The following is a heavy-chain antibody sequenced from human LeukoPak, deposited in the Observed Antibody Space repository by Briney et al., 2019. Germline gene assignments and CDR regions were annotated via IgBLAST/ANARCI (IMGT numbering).Heavy chain of an antibody. J-gene: IGHJ6*04. V-gene: IGHV1-69*06. CDR3: ARGGSGSYFSRYYYYGMDV. CDR1: GGTFSSYA. D-gene: IGHD3-10*01. Sequence: WASVTVSCKASGGTFSSYAISWARQAPGQGLEWMGGIIPIFGTANYAQKFQGRVTITADKSTSTAYMELSSLRSEDTSVYYCARGGSGSYFSRYYYYGMDVWGKGTTVTVSS. CDR2: IIPIFGTA.